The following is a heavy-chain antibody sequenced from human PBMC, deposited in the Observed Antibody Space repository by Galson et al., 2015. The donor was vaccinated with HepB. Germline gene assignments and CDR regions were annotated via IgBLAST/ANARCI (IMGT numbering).Heavy chain of an antibody. D-gene: IGHD3-16*02. CDR2: IYPGDSDT. Sequence: QSGAEVKKPGESLKISCKGSGYSFTSYWIGWVRQMPGKGLEWMGIIYPGDSDTRYSPSFQGQVTISADKSISTAYLQWSSLKASDTAMYYCARRPSDDYVWGSYRSGWFDPWGQGTLVTVSS. J-gene: IGHJ5*02. CDR3: ARRPSDDYVWGSYRSGWFDP. CDR1: GYSFTSYW. V-gene: IGHV5-51*01.